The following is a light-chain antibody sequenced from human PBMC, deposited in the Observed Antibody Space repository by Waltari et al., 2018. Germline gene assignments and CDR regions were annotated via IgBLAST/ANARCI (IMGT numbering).Light chain of an antibody. Sequence: DIVLTPSPGTLSLSPGERATRSRMASQTISRGHLAWYQQKPGQAPRLLIHGASSRATGIADRFSGSVSGADFTLSISRLEPDDFAVYYCQQYENSPRTFGQGTKVEI. V-gene: IGKV3-20*01. J-gene: IGKJ1*01. CDR2: GAS. CDR1: QTISRGH. CDR3: QQYENSPRT.